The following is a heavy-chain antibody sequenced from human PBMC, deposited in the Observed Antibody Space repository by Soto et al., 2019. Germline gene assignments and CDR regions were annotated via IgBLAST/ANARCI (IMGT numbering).Heavy chain of an antibody. Sequence: PGGSLRLSCAASGFTFDDYAMHWVRQAPGKGLEWVSGISWNSGSIGYADSVKGRFTISRDNAKNSLYLQMNSLRAEDTALYYCAKDGYYGSGTRYYYMDVWGKGTTVTVSS. CDR3: AKDGYYGSGTRYYYMDV. CDR2: ISWNSGSI. CDR1: GFTFDDYA. J-gene: IGHJ6*03. V-gene: IGHV3-9*01. D-gene: IGHD3-10*01.